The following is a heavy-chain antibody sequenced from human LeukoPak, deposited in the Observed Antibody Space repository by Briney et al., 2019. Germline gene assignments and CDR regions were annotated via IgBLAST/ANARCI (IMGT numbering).Heavy chain of an antibody. J-gene: IGHJ4*02. CDR2: IYYSGST. D-gene: IGHD3-22*01. V-gene: IGHV4-30-4*01. CDR3: ARLMYYYDSSTHPD. CDR1: GGSISSGHYY. Sequence: PSETLSLTCTLSGGSISSGHYYWSWIRQPPGKGLEWFVYIYYSGSTYYNASLKSRVSISVDTYENQFYLKLSYVTAADTAVYYCARLMYYYDSSTHPDWGQGTLVTVSS.